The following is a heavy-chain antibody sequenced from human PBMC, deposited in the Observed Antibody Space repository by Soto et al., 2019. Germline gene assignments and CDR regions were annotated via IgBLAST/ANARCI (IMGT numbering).Heavy chain of an antibody. CDR2: IYYSGST. CDR1: GDSISSNGYY. CDR3: ASDQRWSNQFYGMDV. V-gene: IGHV4-31*03. Sequence: PSETLSLTCTVSGDSISSNGYYWSWIRQHPGKGLEWIVYIYYSGSTYYNPSLKSRVTISLDTSKKQFSLKLSSVTAADTAVYYCASDQRWSNQFYGMDVWGQGTTVTVSS. J-gene: IGHJ6*02. D-gene: IGHD2-15*01.